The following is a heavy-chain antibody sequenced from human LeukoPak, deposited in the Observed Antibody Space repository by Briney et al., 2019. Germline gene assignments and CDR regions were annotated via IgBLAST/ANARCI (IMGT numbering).Heavy chain of an antibody. V-gene: IGHV1-2*02. CDR3: ATYSSSNGREFQY. D-gene: IGHD2-2*01. J-gene: IGHJ1*01. Sequence: ASVKVSCKASGYSFTGYYIHWVRQAPGQGLEWMGWINPNNGGTNQVQKFQGRVTMTRDTSINTAYMEVSSLRSDDTAVYYCATYSSSNGREFQYWGQGTLVTVSS. CDR1: GYSFTGYY. CDR2: INPNNGGT.